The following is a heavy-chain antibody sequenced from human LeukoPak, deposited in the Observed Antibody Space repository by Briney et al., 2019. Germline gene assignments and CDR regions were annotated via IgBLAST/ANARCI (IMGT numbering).Heavy chain of an antibody. CDR2: ISSSSSTI. D-gene: IGHD2-2*01. CDR1: GFTFSTYS. J-gene: IGHJ4*02. Sequence: GGSLRLSCAASGFTFSTYSMNWVRQAPGKGLEWVSYISSSSSTIYYADPVKGRFTISRDNAENSLYLQMNSLRDEDTAVYYCARDRGRVEPAAIGYWGQGTLVTVSS. CDR3: ARDRGRVEPAAIGY. V-gene: IGHV3-48*02.